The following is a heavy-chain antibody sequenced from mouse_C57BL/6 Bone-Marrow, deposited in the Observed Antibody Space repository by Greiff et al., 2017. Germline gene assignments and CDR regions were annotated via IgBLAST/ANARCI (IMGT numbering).Heavy chain of an antibody. Sequence: EVQLQQSGPELVKPGASVKISCKASGYTFTDYYMNWVKQSHGKSLEWIGDINPNNGGTSYNQKFKGKATLTVDKSSSTAYMELRSLTAEDSAVYYCARVGYDGYFDVWGTGTTVTGSS. CDR3: ARVGYDGYFDV. CDR2: INPNNGGT. V-gene: IGHV1-26*01. J-gene: IGHJ1*03. CDR1: GYTFTDYY. D-gene: IGHD2-14*01.